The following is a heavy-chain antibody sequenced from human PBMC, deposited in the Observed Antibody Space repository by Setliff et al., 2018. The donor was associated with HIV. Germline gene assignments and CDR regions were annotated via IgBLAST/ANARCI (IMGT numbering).Heavy chain of an antibody. CDR2: IIPLSGTA. J-gene: IGHJ5*02. D-gene: IGHD2-2*01. CDR1: GGTFSNYG. Sequence: GASVKVSCKASGGTFSNYGMSWVRQAPGQGLEWMGGIIPLSGTANYAQKFQGRVTITTDESTSTAYMELSGLRSEDTAVYYGARDFGGYCSSMSCPGLFDPWGQGTLVTVSS. V-gene: IGHV1-69*05. CDR3: ARDFGGYCSSMSCPGLFDP.